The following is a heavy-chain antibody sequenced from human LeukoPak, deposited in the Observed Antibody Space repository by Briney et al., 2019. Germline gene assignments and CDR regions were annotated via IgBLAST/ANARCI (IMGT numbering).Heavy chain of an antibody. CDR2: INPSGGST. CDR3: ARDDSSSWYY. V-gene: IGHV1-46*01. J-gene: IGHJ4*02. D-gene: IGHD6-13*01. Sequence: GASVTVSCTASGCTFTSYYMHWVRQAPGQGLEWMGIINPSGGSTSYAQKFQGRVTMTRDTSTSTVYMELSSLRSEDTAVYYCARDDSSSWYYWGQGTLVTVSS. CDR1: GCTFTSYY.